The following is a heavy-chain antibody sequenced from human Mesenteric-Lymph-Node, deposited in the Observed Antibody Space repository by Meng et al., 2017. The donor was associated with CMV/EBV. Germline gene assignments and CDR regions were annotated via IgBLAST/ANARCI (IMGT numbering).Heavy chain of an antibody. CDR1: GFIFSGYG. Sequence: GESLKISCAASGFIFSGYGIHWVRQVPDKGLEWVSFISPDGANKYYADSVKGRFTISRDNSKNTLYLQMYSLRADDTAVYYCAKDWRWGTPYYGMNVWGQGTTVTVSS. D-gene: IGHD7-27*01. CDR2: ISPDGANK. CDR3: AKDWRWGTPYYGMNV. V-gene: IGHV3-30*02. J-gene: IGHJ6*02.